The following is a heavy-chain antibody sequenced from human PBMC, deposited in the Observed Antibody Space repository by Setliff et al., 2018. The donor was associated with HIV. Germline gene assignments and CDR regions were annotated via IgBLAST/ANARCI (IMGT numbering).Heavy chain of an antibody. J-gene: IGHJ6*03. CDR1: GDTSNSYA. CDR3: ARDHDYGDLSRNWFYMDV. V-gene: IGHV1-69*13. Sequence: GASVKVSCKASGDTSNSYAIRWVRQAPGQGPEWMGGIIPIFGSPQYAPQFRGGATITADESSRTAYMELTSLKSEDTAVYYCARDHDYGDLSRNWFYMDVWGKGTTVTVSS. CDR2: IIPIFGSP. D-gene: IGHD4-17*01.